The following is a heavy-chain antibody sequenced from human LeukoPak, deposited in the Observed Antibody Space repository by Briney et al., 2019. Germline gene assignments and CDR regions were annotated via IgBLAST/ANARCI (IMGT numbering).Heavy chain of an antibody. CDR2: ISAYNGNT. CDR1: GYTFTSYG. Sequence: ASVKVSCKASGYTFTSYGISWVRQAPGQGLEWMGWISAYNGNTNYAQKLQGRVTMNTDTSTSTAYMELRSLRSDDTAVYYCAALKGATYYDFWSGPRGAFDIWGQGTMVTVSS. CDR3: AALKGATYYDFWSGPRGAFDI. D-gene: IGHD3-3*01. V-gene: IGHV1-18*01. J-gene: IGHJ3*02.